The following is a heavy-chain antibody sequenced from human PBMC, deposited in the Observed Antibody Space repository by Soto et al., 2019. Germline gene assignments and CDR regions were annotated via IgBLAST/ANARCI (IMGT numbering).Heavy chain of an antibody. J-gene: IGHJ6*02. V-gene: IGHV1-18*01. D-gene: IGHD5-12*01. CDR3: SRGYKDGGADKYFYYGMDV. Sequence: GASVKVSCKASGFPFNTYDVTWVRHVPGEGLEWMAWISAHNGDTKFAPKFQHRVTMTTDSSTDTAYMELRSLTSDDTAVYYCSRGYKDGGADKYFYYGMDVWGQGTTMTV. CDR1: GFPFNTYD. CDR2: ISAHNGDT.